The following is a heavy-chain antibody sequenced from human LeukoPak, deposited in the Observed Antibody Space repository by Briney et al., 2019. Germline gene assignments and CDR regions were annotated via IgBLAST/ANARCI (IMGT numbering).Heavy chain of an antibody. CDR1: GGSFSGYY. Sequence: PSETLSLTCAVYGGSFSGYYWSWIRQPPGKGLEWIGYIYYSGSTNYNPSLKSRVTISVDTSKNQFSLKLSSVTAADTAVYYCATRIAVAADDAFDIWGQGTMVTVSS. J-gene: IGHJ3*02. CDR2: IYYSGST. CDR3: ATRIAVAADDAFDI. V-gene: IGHV4-59*08. D-gene: IGHD6-19*01.